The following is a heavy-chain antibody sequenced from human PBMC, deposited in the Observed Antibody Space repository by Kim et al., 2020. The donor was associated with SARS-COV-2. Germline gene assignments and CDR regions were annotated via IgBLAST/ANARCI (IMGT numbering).Heavy chain of an antibody. J-gene: IGHJ5*02. CDR1: GFTFSSYA. D-gene: IGHD2-21*02. CDR2: ISYDGSNK. Sequence: GGSLRLSCAASGFTFSSYAMHWVRQAPGKGLEWVAVISYDGSNKYYADSVKGRFTISRDNSKNTLYLQMNSLRAEDTAVYYCARESEVVTATEYWFDPWGQGTLVTVSS. V-gene: IGHV3-30*04. CDR3: ARESEVVTATEYWFDP.